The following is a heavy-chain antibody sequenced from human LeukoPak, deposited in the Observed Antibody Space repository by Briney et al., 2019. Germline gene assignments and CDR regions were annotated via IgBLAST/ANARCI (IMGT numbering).Heavy chain of an antibody. CDR2: IIPIFGTA. V-gene: IGHV1-69*13. Sequence: SVKVSCKASGGTFSSYAISWVRQAPGQGLEWMGGIIPIFGTANYAQKFQGRVTITADESTSTAYMELSSLRSEDTAVYYCATTVEMATRYDYWGQGTLVTVSS. CDR1: GGTFSSYA. CDR3: ATTVEMATRYDY. D-gene: IGHD5-24*01. J-gene: IGHJ4*02.